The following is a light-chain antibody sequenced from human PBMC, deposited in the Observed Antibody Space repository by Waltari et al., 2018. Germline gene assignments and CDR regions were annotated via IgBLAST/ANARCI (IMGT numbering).Light chain of an antibody. CDR1: QSVSSN. J-gene: IGKJ1*01. Sequence: EIVMTQSPATLSVSPGERATRSCRASQSVSSNLAWYQQRPGQAPRLLIYGASTRATGIPARFSGSGSGTEFTLTISSLQSEDFAVYYCQQYYNWPRTFGQGTKVEI. CDR2: GAS. V-gene: IGKV3-15*01. CDR3: QQYYNWPRT.